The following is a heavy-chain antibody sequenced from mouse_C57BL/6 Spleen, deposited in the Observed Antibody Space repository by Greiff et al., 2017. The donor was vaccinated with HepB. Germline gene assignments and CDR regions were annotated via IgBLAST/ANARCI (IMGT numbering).Heavy chain of an antibody. D-gene: IGHD1-1*01. CDR2: IYPGDGDT. Sequence: VQLQQSGPELVKPGASVKISCKASGYAFSSSWMNWVKQRPGKGLEWIGRIYPGDGDTNYNGKFKGKATLTADKSSSTAYMQLSSLTSEDSAVYFCARHPTTYYYGSPYWGQGTTLTVSS. J-gene: IGHJ2*01. V-gene: IGHV1-82*01. CDR3: ARHPTTYYYGSPY. CDR1: GYAFSSSW.